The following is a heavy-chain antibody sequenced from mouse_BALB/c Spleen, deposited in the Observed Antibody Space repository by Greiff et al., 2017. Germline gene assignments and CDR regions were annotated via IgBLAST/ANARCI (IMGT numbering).Heavy chain of an antibody. CDR1: GFSLTSYG. V-gene: IGHV2-4-1*01. CDR3: ASLTGFFDY. D-gene: IGHD4-1*01. J-gene: IGHJ2*01. Sequence: VQLQQSGPGLVQPSQSLSITCTVSGFSLTSYGVHWVRQSPGKGLEWLGVIWSGGSTDYNAAFISRLSISKDNSKSQVFFKMNSLQADDTAIYYCASLTGFFDYWGQGTTLTVSS. CDR2: IWSGGST.